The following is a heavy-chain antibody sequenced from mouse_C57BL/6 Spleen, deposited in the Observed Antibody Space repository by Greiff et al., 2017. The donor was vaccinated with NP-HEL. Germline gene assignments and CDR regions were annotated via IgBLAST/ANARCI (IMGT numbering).Heavy chain of an antibody. V-gene: IGHV1-22*01. J-gene: IGHJ2*01. CDR2: INPNNGGT. D-gene: IGHD2-4*01. CDR3: ARRIYYDYDEYYFDY. Sequence: SGPELVKPGASVKMSCKASGYTFTDYNMHWVKQSHGKSLEWIGYINPNNGGTSYNQKFKGKATLTVNKSSSTAYMELRSLTSEDSAVYYCARRIYYDYDEYYFDYWGQGTTLTVSS. CDR1: GYTFTDYN.